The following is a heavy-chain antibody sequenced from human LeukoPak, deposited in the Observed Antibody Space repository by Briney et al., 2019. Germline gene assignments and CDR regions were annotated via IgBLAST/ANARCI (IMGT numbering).Heavy chain of an antibody. CDR1: AFTFGNYA. J-gene: IGHJ4*02. D-gene: IGHD5-18*01. Sequence: GGSLRLSCATSAFTFGNYAMSWVRQAPGKGLEWVSAITSGGGGTYYADSVKGRFTISRDNSKNTLYLQMNSLRAEDTAVYYCAKGTWIQLRSFDYWGQGTLVTVSS. V-gene: IGHV3-23*01. CDR3: AKGTWIQLRSFDY. CDR2: ITSGGGGT.